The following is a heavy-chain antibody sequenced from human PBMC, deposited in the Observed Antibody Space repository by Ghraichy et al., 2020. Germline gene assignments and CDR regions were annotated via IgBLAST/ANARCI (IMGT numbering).Heavy chain of an antibody. CDR3: AKAPEWLLTPPDY. J-gene: IGHJ4*02. Sequence: GESLNISCAASGFTFSSYAMSWVRQAPGKGLEWVSAISGSGGSTYYADSVKGRFTISRDNSKNTLYLQMNSLRAEDTAVYYCAKAPEWLLTPPDYWGQGTLVTVSS. V-gene: IGHV3-23*01. D-gene: IGHD3-3*01. CDR1: GFTFSSYA. CDR2: ISGSGGST.